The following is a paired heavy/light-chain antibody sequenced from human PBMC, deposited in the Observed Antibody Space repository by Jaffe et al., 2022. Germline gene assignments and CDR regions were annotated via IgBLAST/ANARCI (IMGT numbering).Light chain of an antibody. Sequence: EIVLTQSPATLSLSPGERATLSCRASQSVSNYLAWFQQKPGQAPRLLIYDASRRATGIPARFSGSVSGTDFTLTISSLEPEDFAVYYCQQRANWPLTFGQGTKLEIK. CDR2: DAS. J-gene: IGKJ2*01. CDR1: QSVSNY. CDR3: QQRANWPLT. V-gene: IGKV3-11*01.
Heavy chain of an antibody. V-gene: IGHV3-49*04. D-gene: IGHD2-2*01. CDR3: ARDGGVAFTSFLYGYAFDI. J-gene: IGHJ3*02. CDR1: GFTFGDYG. Sequence: EVQLVESGGGLVQPGRSLRIYCTSSGFTFGDYGMSWVRQAPGKGLEWVAFIRCKAHGGTTEYAASVQGRFTISRDDSKNNAYLQMNSLQTEDTAVYYCARDGGVAFTSFLYGYAFDIWGQGTVVTVSS. CDR2: IRCKAHGGTT.